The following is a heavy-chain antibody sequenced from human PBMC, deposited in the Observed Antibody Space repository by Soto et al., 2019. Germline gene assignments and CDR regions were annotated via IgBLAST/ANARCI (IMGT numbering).Heavy chain of an antibody. V-gene: IGHV4-4*07. J-gene: IGHJ6*02. CDR3: ARDGSDSYGLDV. Sequence: SETLSLTCTVSGGSISSYYWSWIRQSAGKGLEWIGRIYNGGNTQYNPSLKSRVTMSADTSKNQFSLRLNSVTAADTAVYYCARDGSDSYGLDVWGQGTTVTVS. CDR1: GGSISSYY. CDR2: IYNGGNT. D-gene: IGHD3-10*01.